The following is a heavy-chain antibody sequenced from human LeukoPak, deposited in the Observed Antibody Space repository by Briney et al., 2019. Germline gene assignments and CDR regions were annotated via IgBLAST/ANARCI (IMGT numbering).Heavy chain of an antibody. CDR3: VRDAMDSSSWGDNWFDP. CDR2: IYYSGST. J-gene: IGHJ5*02. CDR1: GGSFSGYY. V-gene: IGHV4-34*01. D-gene: IGHD6-13*01. Sequence: SETLSLTCAVYGGSFSGYYWSWIRQPPGKGLEWIGSIYYSGSTYYNPSLKSRVTISVDTSKNQFSLKLSSVTAADTAVYYCVRDAMDSSSWGDNWFDPWGQGTLVTVSS.